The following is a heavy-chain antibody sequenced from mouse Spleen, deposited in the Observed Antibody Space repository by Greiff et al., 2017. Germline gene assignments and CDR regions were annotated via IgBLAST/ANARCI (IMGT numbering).Heavy chain of an antibody. J-gene: IGHJ2*01. CDR1: GYTFTSYW. D-gene: IGHD4-1*01. Sequence: QVQLQQPGTELVEPGASVKLSCKASGYTFTSYWMHWVKQRPGQGLEWIGNINPSNGGTNYNEKFKSKATLTVDKSSSTAYMQLSSLTSEDSAVYYCARSGAGTYYFDYWGQGTTLTVSS. CDR3: ARSGAGTYYFDY. CDR2: INPSNGGT. V-gene: IGHV1-53*01.